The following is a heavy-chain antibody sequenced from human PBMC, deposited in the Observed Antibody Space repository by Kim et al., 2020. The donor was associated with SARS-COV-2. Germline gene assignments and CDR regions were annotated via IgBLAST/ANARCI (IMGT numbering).Heavy chain of an antibody. Sequence: GGSLRLSCVVSGFTFSSYAMTWVRQAPGKGLEWVSAISGPGGTTYYGDSMKGRFTISRDNSKNTLYLQMNSLGVDDTAVYYCAKDRDGGSSWQNRGLDSWGQGTLVTVSS. D-gene: IGHD6-13*01. CDR3: AKDRDGGSSWQNRGLDS. V-gene: IGHV3-23*01. CDR2: ISGPGGTT. J-gene: IGHJ4*02. CDR1: GFTFSSYA.